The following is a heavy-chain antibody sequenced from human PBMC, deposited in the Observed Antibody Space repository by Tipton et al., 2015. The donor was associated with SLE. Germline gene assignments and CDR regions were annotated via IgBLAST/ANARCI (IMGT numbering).Heavy chain of an antibody. V-gene: IGHV4-38-2*01. CDR1: GYSISSGYY. D-gene: IGHD6-13*01. J-gene: IGHJ1*01. CDR2: IYHSGST. Sequence: LRLSCAVSGYSISSGYYWGWIRQLPGKGLEWIGSIYHSGSTYYNPSLKSRVTISVDTSKNQFSLKLSSVTAADTAVYYCARCGQQLVTDYSFQHWGQGTLVTVSS. CDR3: ARCGQQLVTDYSFQH.